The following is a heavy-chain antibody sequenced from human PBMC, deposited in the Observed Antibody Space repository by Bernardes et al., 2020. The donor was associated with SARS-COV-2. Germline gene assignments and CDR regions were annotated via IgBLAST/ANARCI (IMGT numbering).Heavy chain of an antibody. CDR3: ATEDGEWLES. J-gene: IGHJ5*01. V-gene: IGHV3-33*01. CDR1: GFTFRDYT. Sequence: GGSLRLSCAASGFTFRDYTMHWVRQAPGKGLEWVAVIWHDGSREYYVDSVKGRFAISRDNSNNTPYLQMNNLRVEDTALYRCATEDGEWLESWGQGTLVTVSS. CDR2: IWHDGSRE. D-gene: IGHD4-17*01.